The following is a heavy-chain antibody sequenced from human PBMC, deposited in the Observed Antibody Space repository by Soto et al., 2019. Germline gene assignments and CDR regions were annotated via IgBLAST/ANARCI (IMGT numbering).Heavy chain of an antibody. CDR3: ARVVGCSGGSCYFDYFDY. J-gene: IGHJ4*02. Sequence: SETLSLTCTVSGASINNANYYWGWIRQPPGKGLEWIGYIYYSGSTYYNPSLKSRVTISVDTSKNQFSLKLNSVTAADTAVYYCARVVGCSGGSCYFDYFDYWGQGTLVTVSS. CDR2: IYYSGST. CDR1: GASINNANYY. D-gene: IGHD2-15*01. V-gene: IGHV4-30-4*01.